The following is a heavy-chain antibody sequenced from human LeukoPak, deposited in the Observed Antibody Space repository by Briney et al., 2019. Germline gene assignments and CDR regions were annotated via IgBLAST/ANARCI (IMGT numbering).Heavy chain of an antibody. CDR1: GFSFDDYA. CDR2: ISWDSGTI. CDR3: AKRRDFGELPGPWFDP. Sequence: SGGSLRLSCAASGFSFDDYAMHWVRQAPGKGLEWVSGISWDSGTIGYADSVKGRLTISRDNAKNSLYLQMNSLRAEDTALYYCAKRRDFGELPGPWFDPWGQGTLVTVSS. J-gene: IGHJ5*02. V-gene: IGHV3-9*01. D-gene: IGHD3-10*01.